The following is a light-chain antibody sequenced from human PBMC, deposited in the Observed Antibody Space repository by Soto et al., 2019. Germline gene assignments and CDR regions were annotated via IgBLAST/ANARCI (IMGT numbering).Light chain of an antibody. Sequence: IHLTTSPASLSVSLGYIFTSNGRASQAITYNLAWYQKKPGNPPKLLIYEESTLHSGVPSRFSGRKVGTQFILTIDSLQPEDFATYYCQQVKSYPRTFGGGTKVDIK. CDR3: QQVKSYPRT. CDR2: EES. CDR1: QAITYN. J-gene: IGKJ4*01. V-gene: IGKV1-9*01.